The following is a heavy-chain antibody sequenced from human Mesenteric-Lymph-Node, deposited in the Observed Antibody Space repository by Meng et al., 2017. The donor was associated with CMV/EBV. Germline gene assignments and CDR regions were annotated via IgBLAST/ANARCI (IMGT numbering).Heavy chain of an antibody. J-gene: IGHJ5*02. Sequence: ASVKVSCKASGYTFTGHYMHWVRQAPGQGLEWMGWINPNSGFTKYAQKFQGRVTMTRDTSITTAYMELRSLRSDDTAVYYCARDHDPRDVWGWFDPWGQGTSVTVSS. CDR1: GYTFTGHY. V-gene: IGHV1-2*02. CDR2: INPNSGFT. CDR3: ARDHDPRDVWGWFDP. D-gene: IGHD3-16*01.